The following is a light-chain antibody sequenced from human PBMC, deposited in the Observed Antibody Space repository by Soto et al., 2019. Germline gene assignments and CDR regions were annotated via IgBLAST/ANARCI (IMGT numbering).Light chain of an antibody. Sequence: EIVLTQSPGTLSLSPGERATLSCRASQSVSSNYLALYQQKPGQAPRLLIYGASSRATGIPDRFSGSGSGTDFTLTISRLEPEDFAVYYCQQYDSSPWTFGQGTKVEIK. J-gene: IGKJ1*01. CDR2: GAS. V-gene: IGKV3-20*01. CDR3: QQYDSSPWT. CDR1: QSVSSNY.